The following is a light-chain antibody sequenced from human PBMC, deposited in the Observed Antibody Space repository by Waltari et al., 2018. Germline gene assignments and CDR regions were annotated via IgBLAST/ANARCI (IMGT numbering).Light chain of an antibody. CDR3: QQRSNWVFT. J-gene: IGKJ3*01. CDR2: DAS. Sequence: EIVLTQSPAPLSLSPGARAPLSCRASQRVIRYLACYQQKPGQAPRLLIYDASNRATGIPARFSGSGSGTDFTLTISSLEPEDFAVYYCQQRSNWVFTLGPGTKVDIK. V-gene: IGKV3-11*01. CDR1: QRVIRY.